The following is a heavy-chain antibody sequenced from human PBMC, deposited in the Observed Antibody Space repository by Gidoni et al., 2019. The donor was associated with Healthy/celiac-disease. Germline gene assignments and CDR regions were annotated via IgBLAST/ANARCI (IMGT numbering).Heavy chain of an antibody. D-gene: IGHD3-22*01. J-gene: IGHJ4*02. CDR1: GYTFSSYS. Sequence: EVQLVESGGGLVKPGGSWRLSCAASGYTFSSYSMNWVRQAPGKGLEWVSSISSSSSYLYYADSVKGRFTISRDNAKNSLYLQMNSLRAEDTAVYYCARDLAHYYDSSGYYGNWGQGTLVTVSS. V-gene: IGHV3-21*01. CDR3: ARDLAHYYDSSGYYGN. CDR2: ISSSSSYL.